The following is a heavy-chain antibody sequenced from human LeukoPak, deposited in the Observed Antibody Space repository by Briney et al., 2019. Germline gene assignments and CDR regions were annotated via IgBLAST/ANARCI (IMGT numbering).Heavy chain of an antibody. CDR2: IIPILGIA. V-gene: IGHV1-69*04. CDR3: ARDHEYCGGDCYPNAFDI. CDR1: GGTFSSYA. D-gene: IGHD2-21*02. Sequence: GASVKVSCKASGGTFSSYAITWARQAPGQGLEWMGRIIPILGIANYAQKFQGRVTITADKSTGTAYMELSSLRSEDTAVYYCARDHEYCGGDCYPNAFDIWGQGTMVTVSS. J-gene: IGHJ3*02.